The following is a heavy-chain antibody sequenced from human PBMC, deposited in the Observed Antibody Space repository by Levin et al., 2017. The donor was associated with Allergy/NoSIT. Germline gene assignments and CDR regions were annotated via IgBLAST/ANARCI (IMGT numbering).Heavy chain of an antibody. Sequence: SLKISCAASGFTFDGYAMHWVRQAPGKGLEWVSGISWNSGSIGYADSVKGRFTISRDNAKNSLYLQMNSLRAEDTALYYCARKGYFDLWGRGTLVTVSS. CDR3: ARKGYFDL. CDR1: GFTFDGYA. CDR2: ISWNSGSI. V-gene: IGHV3-9*01. J-gene: IGHJ2*01.